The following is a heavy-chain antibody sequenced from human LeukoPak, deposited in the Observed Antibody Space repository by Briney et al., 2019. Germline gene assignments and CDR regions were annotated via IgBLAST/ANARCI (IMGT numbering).Heavy chain of an antibody. CDR2: ISYDGSNK. Sequence: PGGSLRLSCAASGFTVSSNYMSWVRQAPGKGLEWVAVISYDGSNKYYADSVKGRFTISRDNSKNTLYLQMNSLRAEDTAVYYCAKGGEMATIPFDYWGQGTLVTVSS. CDR3: AKGGEMATIPFDY. CDR1: GFTVSSNY. J-gene: IGHJ4*02. D-gene: IGHD5-24*01. V-gene: IGHV3-30*18.